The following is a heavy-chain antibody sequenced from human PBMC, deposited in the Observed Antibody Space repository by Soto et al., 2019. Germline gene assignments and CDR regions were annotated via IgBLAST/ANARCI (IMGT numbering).Heavy chain of an antibody. V-gene: IGHV4-34*01. Sequence: SSETLSLTCAVYGGSFSGYYWSWIRQPPGKGLEWIGEINHSGSTNYNPSLKSRVTISVDTSKNQFSLNLSSVTVADTAVYYCARVKSDTSGSFYFDSWGQGTLVTVSS. CDR1: GGSFSGYY. CDR3: ARVKSDTSGSFYFDS. CDR2: INHSGST. J-gene: IGHJ4*02. D-gene: IGHD3-22*01.